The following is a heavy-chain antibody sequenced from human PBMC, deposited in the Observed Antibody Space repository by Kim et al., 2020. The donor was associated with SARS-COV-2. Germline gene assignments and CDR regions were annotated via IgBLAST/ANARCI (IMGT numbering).Heavy chain of an antibody. CDR1: GGSISSSSYY. V-gene: IGHV4-39*01. CDR2: IYYSGST. CDR3: ARHVFYDILTYGMDV. J-gene: IGHJ6*02. D-gene: IGHD3-9*01. Sequence: SETLSLTCTVSGGSISSSSYYWGWIRQPPGKGLEWIGSIYYSGSTYYNPSLKSRVTISVDTSKNQFSLKLSSVTAADTAVYYCARHVFYDILTYGMDVWGQGTTVTVSS.